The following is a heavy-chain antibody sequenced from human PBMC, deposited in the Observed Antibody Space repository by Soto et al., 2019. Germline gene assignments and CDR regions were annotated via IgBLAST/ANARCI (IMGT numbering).Heavy chain of an antibody. V-gene: IGHV3-53*01. Sequence: PVGSLRLSCAASGFTVSNNYMSWVRQAPGKGLEWVSTVYGGGSTYYADSVKGRFTISRDNSKNTLYLQMNSLRAEDTAVYYCARLYSATYTNFDYWGQGTLVTVSS. J-gene: IGHJ4*02. CDR2: VYGGGST. CDR1: GFTVSNNY. D-gene: IGHD1-26*01. CDR3: ARLYSATYTNFDY.